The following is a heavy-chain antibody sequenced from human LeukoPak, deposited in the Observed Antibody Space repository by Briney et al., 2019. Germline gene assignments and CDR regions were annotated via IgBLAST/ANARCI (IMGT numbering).Heavy chain of an antibody. CDR2: IRYDGSNK. V-gene: IGHV3-30*02. CDR3: AKDKRHSSSWYRYYFDY. CDR1: GFTFSSYG. Sequence: GGSLRLSCAASGFTFSSYGMHWVRQAPGKGLEWVAFIRYDGSNKYYADSAKGRFTISRDNSKNTLYLQMNSLRAEDTAVYYCAKDKRHSSSWYRYYFDYWGQGTLVTVSS. J-gene: IGHJ4*02. D-gene: IGHD6-13*01.